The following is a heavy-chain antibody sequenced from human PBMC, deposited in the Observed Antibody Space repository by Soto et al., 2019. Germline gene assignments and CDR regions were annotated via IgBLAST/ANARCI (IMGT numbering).Heavy chain of an antibody. CDR1: GFTFSSYA. Sequence: QVQLVESGGGVVQPGRSLRLSCAASGFTFSSYAMHWVRQAPGKGLEWVAVISYDGSNKYYADSVKGRFTISRDNSKNTLYLQMNSLRAEDTAVYYCARDRKVVVVAATLPHWGQGTLVTASS. J-gene: IGHJ1*01. V-gene: IGHV3-30-3*01. D-gene: IGHD2-15*01. CDR2: ISYDGSNK. CDR3: ARDRKVVVVAATLPH.